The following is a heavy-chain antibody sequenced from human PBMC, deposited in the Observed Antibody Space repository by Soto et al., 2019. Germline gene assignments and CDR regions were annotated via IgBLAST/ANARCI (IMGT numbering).Heavy chain of an antibody. CDR2: IYYSGST. V-gene: IGHV4-31*03. J-gene: IGHJ5*02. CDR1: GGSISSGGYY. CDR3: ARHPYSYGSGKSRFDP. D-gene: IGHD3-10*01. Sequence: PSETLSLTCTVSGGSISSGGYYWSWIRQHPGKGLEWIGYIYYSGSTYYNPSLKSRVTMSVDTSKNQFSLKLTSVTAADTAVYYCARHPYSYGSGKSRFDPWGQGTLVTVSS.